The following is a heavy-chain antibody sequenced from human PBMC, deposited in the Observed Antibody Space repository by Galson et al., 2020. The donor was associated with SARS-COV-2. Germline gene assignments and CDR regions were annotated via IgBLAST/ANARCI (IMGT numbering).Heavy chain of an antibody. Sequence: GGSLRLSCAASGFTFSSYVMHWVRQAPGKGLEWVAVISYDGSNKYYADSAKGRFTISRDNSKNTLYLQMNSLRAEDTAVYYCARALSGSYFSPFDYWCQGTLVTVSS. V-gene: IGHV3-30-3*01. J-gene: IGHJ4*02. CDR2: ISYDGSNK. CDR1: GFTFSSYV. CDR3: ARALSGSYFSPFDY. D-gene: IGHD1-26*01.